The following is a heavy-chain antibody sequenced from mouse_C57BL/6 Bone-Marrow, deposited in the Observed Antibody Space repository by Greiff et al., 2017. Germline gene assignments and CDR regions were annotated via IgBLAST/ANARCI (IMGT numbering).Heavy chain of an antibody. J-gene: IGHJ1*03. Sequence: VQLQQPGAELVKPGASVKMSCKASGYTFTSYWITWVKQRPGQGLEWIGDIYPGSGSTNYNEKFKSKATLTVDTSSSTAYMQLSSLTSEDSAVYCCAHYGSSYRYFDVWGTGTTVTVSS. V-gene: IGHV1-55*01. CDR2: IYPGSGST. D-gene: IGHD1-1*01. CDR3: AHYGSSYRYFDV. CDR1: GYTFTSYW.